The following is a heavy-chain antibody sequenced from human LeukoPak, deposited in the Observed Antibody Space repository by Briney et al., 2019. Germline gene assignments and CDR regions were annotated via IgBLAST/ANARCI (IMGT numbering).Heavy chain of an antibody. V-gene: IGHV4-59*08. CDR3: ARWEYYNNSTGYYANAFDI. J-gene: IGHJ3*02. D-gene: IGHD3-22*01. CDR1: GGSIRSYY. Sequence: SETLSLTCTVSGGSIRSYYWSWIRQPPGKGLGWIGYIYYSGSTHYNPSLKSRITISTDTSKNQFSLKLRSVTAADTAVYFCARWEYYNNSTGYYANAFDIWGHGTLVTVSS. CDR2: IYYSGST.